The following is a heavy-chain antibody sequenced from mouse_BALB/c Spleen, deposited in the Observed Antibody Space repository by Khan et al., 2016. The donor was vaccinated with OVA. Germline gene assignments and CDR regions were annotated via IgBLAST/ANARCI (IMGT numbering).Heavy chain of an antibody. CDR1: GYSITSGYG. D-gene: IGHD1-2*01. V-gene: IGHV3-2*02. CDR2: ISDSGST. Sequence: EVQLQESGPGLVKPSQSLSLTCTVTGYSITSGYGWNWIRQFPGNKLEWVGYISDSGSTHYNPSLKSRISITRDTSKNQFFLQLNSVTTEDTATYYCARTARIKYWCQGTTLTVSS. J-gene: IGHJ2*01. CDR3: ARTARIKY.